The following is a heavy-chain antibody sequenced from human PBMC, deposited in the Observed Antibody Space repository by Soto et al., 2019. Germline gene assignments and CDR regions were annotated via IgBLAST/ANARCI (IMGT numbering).Heavy chain of an antibody. V-gene: IGHV1-3*05. CDR1: GYTFTSYA. CDR3: ARSIVVVTALDY. D-gene: IGHD2-21*02. J-gene: IGHJ4*02. CDR2: INAGNGNT. Sequence: QVQLGQSGAEEKKPGASVKVSCKASGYTFTSYAMHWVRQAPGQRLEWMGWINAGNGNTKYSQKFQGRVTITRDTSASTAYMELSSLRSEDTAVYYCARSIVVVTALDYWGQGTLVTVSS.